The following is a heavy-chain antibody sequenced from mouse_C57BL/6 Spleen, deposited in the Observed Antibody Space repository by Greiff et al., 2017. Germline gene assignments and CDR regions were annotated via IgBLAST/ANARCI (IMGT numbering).Heavy chain of an antibody. CDR3: TRYYGNYVDY. J-gene: IGHJ2*01. CDR1: GYTFTDYE. V-gene: IGHV1-15*01. Sequence: QVQLKQSGAELVRPGASVTLSCKASGYTFTDYEMHWVKQTPVHGLEWIGAIDPETGGTAYNQKFKGKAILTADKSSSTAYMELRSLTSEDSAVYYCTRYYGNYVDYWGQGTTLTVSS. D-gene: IGHD2-1*01. CDR2: IDPETGGT.